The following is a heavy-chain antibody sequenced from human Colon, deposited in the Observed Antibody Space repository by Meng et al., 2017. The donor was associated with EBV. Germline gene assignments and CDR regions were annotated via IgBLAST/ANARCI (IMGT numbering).Heavy chain of an antibody. CDR1: GGSISSNIR. CDR3: ARGKQDAWELLAY. V-gene: IGHV4-4*02. CDR2: IDDSGST. Sequence: VQPEESGPGLVKPSGTLSLTCGVSGGSISSNIRWTWVRQPPGKGLEWIGDIDDSGSTNYNPSLNSRISISLDKSKNHFSLKVNSVTAADTAVYYCARGKQDAWELLAYWGQGALVTVSS. D-gene: IGHD1-26*01. J-gene: IGHJ4*02.